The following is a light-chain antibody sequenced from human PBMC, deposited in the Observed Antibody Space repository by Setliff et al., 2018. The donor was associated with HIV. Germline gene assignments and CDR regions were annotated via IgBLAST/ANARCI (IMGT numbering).Light chain of an antibody. CDR3: SSYARGSTYV. CDR2: EVN. CDR1: SSDVGNYNP. J-gene: IGLJ1*01. V-gene: IGLV2-23*02. Sequence: QSVLTQPASVSRSPGQSITLSCTGTSSDVGNYNPVSWYQLHPDRAPKLMIYEVNKRPSGVSNRFSGFKSGNTASLTISGLQAEDEADYYCSSYARGSTYVFGTGTKVTVL.